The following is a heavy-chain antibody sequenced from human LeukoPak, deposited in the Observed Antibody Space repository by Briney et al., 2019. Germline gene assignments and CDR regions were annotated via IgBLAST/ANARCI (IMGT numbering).Heavy chain of an antibody. CDR3: ARVGSSWYFDY. Sequence: SQTLSLTCAISGDSFSSNSAAWYWIRQSPSRGLEWQGRTYYRSRWYSDYAVSVKSRITISPDTSKNQFSLQLNSVTPEDTAVYYCARVGSSWYFDYWGQGTLVTVSS. CDR1: GDSFSSNSAA. V-gene: IGHV6-1*01. J-gene: IGHJ4*02. D-gene: IGHD6-13*01. CDR2: TYYRSRWYS.